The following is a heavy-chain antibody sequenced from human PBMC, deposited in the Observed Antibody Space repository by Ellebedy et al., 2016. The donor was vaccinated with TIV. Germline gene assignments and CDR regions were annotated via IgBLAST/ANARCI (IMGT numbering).Heavy chain of an antibody. Sequence: GESLKISXAASGFTFSSYGMHWVRQAPGKGLEWVAVIWYDGSNKYYADSVKGRFTISRDNSKNTLYLQMNSLRAEDTAVYYCARDQGYSYGLGDYWGQGTLVTVSS. CDR3: ARDQGYSYGLGDY. D-gene: IGHD5-18*01. J-gene: IGHJ4*02. V-gene: IGHV3-33*01. CDR1: GFTFSSYG. CDR2: IWYDGSNK.